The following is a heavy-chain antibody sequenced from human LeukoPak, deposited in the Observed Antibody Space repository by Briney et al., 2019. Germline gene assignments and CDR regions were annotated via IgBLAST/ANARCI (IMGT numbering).Heavy chain of an antibody. CDR1: GGTFNSYT. CDR3: ASDGGLGESSLDY. V-gene: IGHV1-69*06. Sequence: SVKVSCKASGGTFNSYTLSWVRQAPGQGLEWMGGIIPIFGTANYAQKFQGRVTITADKSTSTAYMELSSLRSEDTAVYYCASDGGLGESSLDYWGQGTLVIASS. J-gene: IGHJ4*02. D-gene: IGHD3-10*01. CDR2: IIPIFGTA.